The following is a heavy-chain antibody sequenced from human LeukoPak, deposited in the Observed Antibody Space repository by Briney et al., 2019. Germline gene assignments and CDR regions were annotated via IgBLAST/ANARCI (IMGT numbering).Heavy chain of an antibody. CDR3: ARGDFISSREYLFFFDY. V-gene: IGHV1-18*01. J-gene: IGHJ4*01. CDR2: ISPHNGNA. Sequence: ASVKVSCKASGYNFFTYGITWVRQAPGQGLEWMGWISPHNGNANYAQKFQDRVIMTTDTSTNTAFMEVRSHRSDDTAMYYCARGDFISSREYLFFFDYWGQGSLVTVSS. D-gene: IGHD2-2*01. CDR1: GYNFFTYG.